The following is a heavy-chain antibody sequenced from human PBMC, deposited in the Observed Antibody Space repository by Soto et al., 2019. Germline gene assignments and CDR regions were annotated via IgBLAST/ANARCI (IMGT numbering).Heavy chain of an antibody. J-gene: IGHJ4*02. CDR1: GYTFTSYG. Sequence: ASVKVSCKASGYTFTSYGISWVRQAPGQGLEWMGWISAFNGKTNYAQKLQGRVTMTTDTSTSTAYMELRSLRSDDTAVYYCARAPYDSSGVLNDYWGQGTLVTVSS. D-gene: IGHD3-22*01. CDR3: ARAPYDSSGVLNDY. CDR2: ISAFNGKT. V-gene: IGHV1-18*01.